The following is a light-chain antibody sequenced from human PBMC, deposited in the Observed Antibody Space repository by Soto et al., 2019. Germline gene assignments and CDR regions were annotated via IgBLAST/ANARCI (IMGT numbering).Light chain of an antibody. CDR1: NIGTKS. J-gene: IGLJ2*01. Sequence: SYELTQPPSVSVAPGTTATITCGGNNIGTKSVHWYQQRSGQAPVLVISYDSDRPSGIPERFSGSNSGNTASLTIRRVEAGDEADYYCQVWDAISADVVFGGGTKLTVL. V-gene: IGLV3-21*04. CDR2: YDS. CDR3: QVWDAISADVV.